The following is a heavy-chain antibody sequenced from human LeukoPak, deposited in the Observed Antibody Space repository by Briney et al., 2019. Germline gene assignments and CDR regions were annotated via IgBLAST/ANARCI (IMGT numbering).Heavy chain of an antibody. J-gene: IGHJ4*02. CDR1: GFTFTSSA. Sequence: SVKVSCKASGFTFTSSAMQWVRQARGQRLEWIGWIVVGSGNTNYAQKFQERVTITRDMSTSTAYMELSSLRSEDTAVYYCAKDHSRQQLVPFDYWGQGTLVTVSS. CDR3: AKDHSRQQLVPFDY. CDR2: IVVGSGNT. D-gene: IGHD6-13*01. V-gene: IGHV1-58*02.